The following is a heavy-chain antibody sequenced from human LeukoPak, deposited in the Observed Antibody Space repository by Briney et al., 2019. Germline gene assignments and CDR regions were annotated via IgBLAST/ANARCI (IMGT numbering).Heavy chain of an antibody. Sequence: PSETLSLTCTVSGASISSGDYHWNWIRQPPGKGLEWIGFIHDSGSTYYNPSLKSRVSISRDMSKNQLSLMLSSVTAADTAVYYCARGFGAGNYYYGWFDPWGQGTLVSVCS. CDR1: GASISSGDYH. CDR3: ARGFGAGNYYYGWFDP. J-gene: IGHJ5*02. V-gene: IGHV4-30-4*01. CDR2: IHDSGST. D-gene: IGHD3-10*01.